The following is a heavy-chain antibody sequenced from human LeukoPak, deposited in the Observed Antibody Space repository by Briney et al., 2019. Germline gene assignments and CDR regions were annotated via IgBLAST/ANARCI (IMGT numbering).Heavy chain of an antibody. D-gene: IGHD3-22*01. J-gene: IGHJ4*02. CDR2: ISTYNTNT. CDR3: ARGSYYYDSSGYDY. V-gene: IGHV1-18*04. CDR1: GYTFSSYG. Sequence: ASVKVSCKASGYTFSSYGISWVRQAPGQGLERMGWISTYNTNTHYAQKFQGRVIMTTDTAASTAYMELRSLRSDDTAVYYCARGSYYYDSSGYDYWGQGTLVTVSS.